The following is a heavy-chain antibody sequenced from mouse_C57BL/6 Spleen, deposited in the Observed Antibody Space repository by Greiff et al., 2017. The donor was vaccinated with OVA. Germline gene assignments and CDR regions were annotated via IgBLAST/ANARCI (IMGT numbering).Heavy chain of an antibody. CDR3: AREAVYYGNPAWFAY. CDR2: INPSSGYT. D-gene: IGHD2-1*01. J-gene: IGHJ3*01. Sequence: QVQLQQSGAELARPGASVKMSCKASGYTFTSYPMHWVKQRPGQGLEWIGYINPSSGYTKSNQKFKDKATLTADKSSSTAYMQLSSLTSEDSAVYYCAREAVYYGNPAWFAYWGQGTLVTVSA. V-gene: IGHV1-4*01. CDR1: GYTFTSYP.